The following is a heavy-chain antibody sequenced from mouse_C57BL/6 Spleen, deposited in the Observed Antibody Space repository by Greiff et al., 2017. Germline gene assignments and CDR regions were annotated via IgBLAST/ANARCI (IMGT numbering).Heavy chain of an antibody. CDR3: ARRDTTVVAFGEYFDD. V-gene: IGHV1-59*01. D-gene: IGHD1-1*01. Sequence: VQLQQPGAELVRPGTSVKLSCKASGYTFTSYWMHWVKQRPGQGLEWIGVIDPSDSYTNYNQKFKGKATLTVDTSSSTAYMQLSSLTSEDSTVYYCARRDTTVVAFGEYFDDWGQGTTLTVSS. CDR2: IDPSDSYT. J-gene: IGHJ2*01. CDR1: GYTFTSYW.